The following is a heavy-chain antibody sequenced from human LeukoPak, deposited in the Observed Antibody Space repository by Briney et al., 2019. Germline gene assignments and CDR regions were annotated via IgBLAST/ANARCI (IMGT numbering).Heavy chain of an antibody. V-gene: IGHV4-34*01. J-gene: IGHJ4*02. CDR2: INHSGST. CDR1: GGSFSGYF. D-gene: IGHD4/OR15-4a*01. Sequence: SETLSLTCGVYGGSFSGYFWTWIRQPPGKGLEWIGEINHSGSTNYSPSLKSRVTISVDTSKNQFSLKLNSVTAADMAMYYCARGGQLWWSPHFDYWGQGTLVTVSS. CDR3: ARGGQLWWSPHFDY.